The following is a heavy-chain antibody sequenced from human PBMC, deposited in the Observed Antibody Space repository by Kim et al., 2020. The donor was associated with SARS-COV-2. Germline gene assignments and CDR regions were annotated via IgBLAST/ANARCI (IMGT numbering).Heavy chain of an antibody. CDR3: ASDGSGTYASDY. Sequence: YYNPSLKSRVTISVDTSKNQFSLKLSSVTAADTAVYYCASDGSGTYASDYWGQGTLVTASS. V-gene: IGHV4-39*01. J-gene: IGHJ4*02. D-gene: IGHD3-10*01.